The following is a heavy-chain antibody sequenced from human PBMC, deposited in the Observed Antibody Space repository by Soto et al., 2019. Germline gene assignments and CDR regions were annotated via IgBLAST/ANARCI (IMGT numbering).Heavy chain of an antibody. D-gene: IGHD6-13*01. J-gene: IGHJ4*02. V-gene: IGHV1-69*02. Sequence: QVQLVQSGAEVKKPGSSVKVSCKASGGTFSSYTISWVRQAPGQGLEWMGRIIPILGIANYAQKFQGRVTITADKSTSTAYMELSSVRSEDTAVYYCATLGGIAAAGIDYWGQGTLVTVSS. CDR3: ATLGGIAAAGIDY. CDR2: IIPILGIA. CDR1: GGTFSSYT.